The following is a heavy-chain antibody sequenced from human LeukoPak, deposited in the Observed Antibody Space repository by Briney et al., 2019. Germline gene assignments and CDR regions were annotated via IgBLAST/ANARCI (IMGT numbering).Heavy chain of an antibody. CDR2: IIPIFGKS. V-gene: IGHV1-69*05. CDR1: GGTFSSYA. D-gene: IGHD4-23*01. CDR3: ARGDLEVKALDY. Sequence: SVKVSCKASGGTFSSYAISWVRQAPGQGLEWMGGIIPIFGKSNYAQKFQGRVTITTDESTSTAYMEMSSLRSEDTAVYYCARGDLEVKALDYWGQGTLVTVSS. J-gene: IGHJ4*02.